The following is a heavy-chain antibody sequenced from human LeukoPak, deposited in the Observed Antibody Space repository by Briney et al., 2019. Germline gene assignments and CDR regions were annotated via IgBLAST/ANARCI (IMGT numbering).Heavy chain of an antibody. V-gene: IGHV1-46*01. CDR2: INPRDGST. Sequence: ASVTASCKASGYTFIDYYMHWVRQAPGQGLYWMGIINPRDGSTRYAQKFQGRVTMTRDTTSSTLYMGVSSLRSEDTAVYYCARGSWPYFFDYWGQGTLVTVSS. D-gene: IGHD6-13*01. CDR3: ARGSWPYFFDY. J-gene: IGHJ4*02. CDR1: GYTFIDYY.